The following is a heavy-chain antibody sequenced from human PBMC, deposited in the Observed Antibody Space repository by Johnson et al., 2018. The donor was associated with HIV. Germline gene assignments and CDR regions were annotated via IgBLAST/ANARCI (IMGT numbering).Heavy chain of an antibody. CDR2: ISYDGSAK. V-gene: IGHV3-30*18. CDR1: GFTFSSYG. Sequence: QMQLVESGGGVAQPGRSLRLSCAASGFTFSSYGMNWVRQAPGKGLEWVAVISYDGSAKYYADSVKGRFTISRDNSKNTLYLQMNSLRAEDTAVYYCAKIRTSGTGDAFDIWGQGTMVTVSS. CDR3: AKIRTSGTGDAFDI. J-gene: IGHJ3*02. D-gene: IGHD1-14*01.